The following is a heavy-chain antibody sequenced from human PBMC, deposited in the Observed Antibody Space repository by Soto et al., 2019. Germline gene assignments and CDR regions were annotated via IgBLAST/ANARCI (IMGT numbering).Heavy chain of an antibody. CDR1: GYTFTSYG. CDR2: ISAYNGNT. J-gene: IGHJ4*02. CDR3: ARGGYEYGEKIYFDY. D-gene: IGHD5-12*01. Sequence: ASVKVSCKASGYTFTSYGISWVRQAPGQGLEWMGWISAYNGNTNYAQKLQGRVTMTTDTSTSTAYMELRSLRSDDTAVYYCARGGYEYGEKIYFDYWGQGTLVTVSS. V-gene: IGHV1-18*01.